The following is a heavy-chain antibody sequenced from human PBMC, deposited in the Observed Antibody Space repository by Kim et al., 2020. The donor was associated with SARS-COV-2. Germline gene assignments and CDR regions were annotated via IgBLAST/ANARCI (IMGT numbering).Heavy chain of an antibody. D-gene: IGHD1-26*01. Sequence: GESLKISCKGSGYSFTSYWIGWVRQMPGKGLEWMGIIYPGDSDTRYSPSFQGQVTISADKSISTAYLQWSSLKASDTAMYYCARRLGATGSSWRGWFDPWGQGTLVTVSS. CDR2: IYPGDSDT. J-gene: IGHJ5*02. V-gene: IGHV5-51*01. CDR1: GYSFTSYW. CDR3: ARRLGATGSSWRGWFDP.